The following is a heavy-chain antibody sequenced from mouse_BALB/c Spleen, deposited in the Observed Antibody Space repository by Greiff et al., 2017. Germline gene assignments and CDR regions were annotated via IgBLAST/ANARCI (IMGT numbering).Heavy chain of an antibody. CDR3: AGAPMDY. V-gene: IGHV5-9-4*01. Sequence: EVHLVESGGGLVKPGGSLKLSCAASGFTFSSYAMSWVRQSPEKRLEWVAEISSGGSYTYYPDTVTGRFTISRDNAKNTLYLEMSSLRSEDTAMYYCAGAPMDYWGQGTSVTVSS. J-gene: IGHJ4*01. CDR2: ISSGGSYT. CDR1: GFTFSSYA.